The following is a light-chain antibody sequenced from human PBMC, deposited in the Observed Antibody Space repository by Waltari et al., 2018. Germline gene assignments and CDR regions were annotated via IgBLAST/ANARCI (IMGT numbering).Light chain of an antibody. J-gene: IGKJ4*01. Sequence: DIQMTQSPSSLSASVGDRVTNTCQASEDITTYINWYQQKPGKAPKLLIYDAFNLQTGVPSRFSGGGSGTSFTFTISSLQPEDVATYYCQKYNSAPLTFGGGTKVEIK. V-gene: IGKV1-33*01. CDR2: DAF. CDR1: EDITTY. CDR3: QKYNSAPLT.